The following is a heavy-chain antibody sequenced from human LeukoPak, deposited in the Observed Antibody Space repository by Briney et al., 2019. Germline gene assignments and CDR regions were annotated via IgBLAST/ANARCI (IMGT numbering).Heavy chain of an antibody. J-gene: IGHJ4*02. V-gene: IGHV1-69*13. D-gene: IGHD6-19*01. Sequence: SVKVSCKASGGTFSSYAISWVRQAPGQGLEWMGGIIPIFGTANYAQKFQGRVTITADESTSTAYMELSSLRSEDTAVYYCARDQREGYSSGWYGYTRWGQGTLVTVSP. CDR1: GGTFSSYA. CDR2: IIPIFGTA. CDR3: ARDQREGYSSGWYGYTR.